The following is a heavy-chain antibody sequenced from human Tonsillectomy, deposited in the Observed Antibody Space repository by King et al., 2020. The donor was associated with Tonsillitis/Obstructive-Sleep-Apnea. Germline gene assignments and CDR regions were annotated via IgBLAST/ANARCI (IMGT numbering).Heavy chain of an antibody. CDR3: ARHRDIVVVVAATVIN. D-gene: IGHD2-15*01. Sequence: QLQLQESGPGLVKPSETLSLTCTVSGGSISSRSYYWGWIRQPPGKGLEWIGSIFFSWSTYYNPSLKSRVTISVDTSKNPFSLKLSSVTAADTAVYYCARHRDIVVVVAATVINWGQGTLVTVSS. J-gene: IGHJ4*02. V-gene: IGHV4-39*01. CDR2: IFFSWST. CDR1: GGSISSRSYY.